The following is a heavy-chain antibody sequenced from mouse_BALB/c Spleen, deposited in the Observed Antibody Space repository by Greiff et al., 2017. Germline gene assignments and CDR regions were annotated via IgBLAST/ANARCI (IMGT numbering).Heavy chain of an antibody. CDR3: ARDSEYGYGNAMDY. Sequence: QVQLQQSGPGLVAPSQSLSITCTVSGFSFTSYGVHWVRQPPGKGLEWLGVIWAGGSTNYNSALMSRLNISNDNSKSQVFLQMNSLQTDDTAMYYGARDSEYGYGNAMDYWGQGTSVTVSA. D-gene: IGHD2-2*01. V-gene: IGHV2-9*02. CDR2: IWAGGST. CDR1: GFSFTSYG. J-gene: IGHJ4*01.